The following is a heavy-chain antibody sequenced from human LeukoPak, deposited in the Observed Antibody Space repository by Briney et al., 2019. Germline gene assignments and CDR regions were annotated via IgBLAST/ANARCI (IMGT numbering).Heavy chain of an antibody. Sequence: GGSLRLSCAASGFTFSSYGMHWVRQAPGKGLEWVAFIRYDGSNKYYADSVKGRFTISRDNSKNTLYLQMNSLRAEDTAVYYCAKDPQLGSSSFNWFDPWGQGTLVTVSS. J-gene: IGHJ5*02. CDR3: AKDPQLGSSSFNWFDP. D-gene: IGHD6-13*01. CDR1: GFTFSSYG. CDR2: IRYDGSNK. V-gene: IGHV3-30*02.